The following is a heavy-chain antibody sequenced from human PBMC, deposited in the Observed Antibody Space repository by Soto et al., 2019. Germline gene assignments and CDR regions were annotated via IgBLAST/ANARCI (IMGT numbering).Heavy chain of an antibody. CDR1: GYAFTTYG. Sequence: QVHLVQSGAEVKKPGASVKVSCQGSGYAFTTYGITWVRQAPGQGLEWMGWISAHNGNTNYAQKLQGRVTVTRDTSTSTTYMNRRSPRDDDTAVYYCARGRYGDYWGQGALVTVSS. CDR2: ISAHNGNT. CDR3: ARGRYGDY. J-gene: IGHJ4*02. D-gene: IGHD1-1*01. V-gene: IGHV1-18*01.